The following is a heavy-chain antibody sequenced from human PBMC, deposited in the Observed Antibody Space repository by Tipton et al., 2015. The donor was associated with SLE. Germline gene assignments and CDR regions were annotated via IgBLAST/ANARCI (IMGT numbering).Heavy chain of an antibody. CDR2: IGTAGDT. V-gene: IGHV3-13*01. CDR1: GFTFSTYD. Sequence: SLRLSCVASGFTFSTYDMHWVRQATGKGLERVSAIGTAGDTSYPGSVKGRFTISRENAKNSLYLQMNSLRAEDTAVYYCARDQGYDDAFDIWGQGTMVTVSS. D-gene: IGHD5-12*01. CDR3: ARDQGYDDAFDI. J-gene: IGHJ3*02.